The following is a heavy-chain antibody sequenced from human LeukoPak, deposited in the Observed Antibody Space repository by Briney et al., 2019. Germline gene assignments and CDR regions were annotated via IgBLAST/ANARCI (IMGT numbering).Heavy chain of an antibody. CDR2: IRSKANSYAT. D-gene: IGHD3-16*01. V-gene: IGHV3-73*01. CDR3: TRQNDPRGDYYYYYMDV. Sequence: PGGSLRLSCAASGFTFSGSAMHWVRQASGKGLEWVGRIRSKANSYATAYAASVKGRFTISRDDSKNTAYLQMNSLKTEDTAVYYCTRQNDPRGDYYYYYMDVWGKGTTVTVSS. CDR1: GFTFSGSA. J-gene: IGHJ6*03.